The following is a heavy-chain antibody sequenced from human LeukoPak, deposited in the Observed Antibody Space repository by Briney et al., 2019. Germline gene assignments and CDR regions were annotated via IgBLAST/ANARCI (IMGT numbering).Heavy chain of an antibody. D-gene: IGHD1-26*01. J-gene: IGHJ4*02. CDR1: GGSFSGYY. CDR2: INHSGST. Sequence: SETLSLTCAVYGGSFSGYYWSWIRQPPGKGLEWIGEINHSGSTNYNPSLKSRVTISVDTSKNQFSLKLSSVTAADTAVYYCARDDPGDPIRFDYWGQGTLVTVSS. V-gene: IGHV4-34*01. CDR3: ARDDPGDPIRFDY.